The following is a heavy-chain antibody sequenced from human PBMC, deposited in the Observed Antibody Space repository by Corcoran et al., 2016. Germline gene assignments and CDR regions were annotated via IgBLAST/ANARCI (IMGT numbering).Heavy chain of an antibody. Sequence: EVQLVQSGAEVKKPGESLKISCKGSGYTFTNYWIGWVRQMSGKGLEWMGIIDPGDSDTRYSPSFQGQVTISADKSINTAYLQWSSLKASDTAMYYCARHVSLLGAPDYLGQGTLFTVSS. CDR2: IDPGDSDT. CDR1: GYTFTNYW. CDR3: ARHVSLLGAPDY. V-gene: IGHV5-51*01. D-gene: IGHD1-26*01. J-gene: IGHJ4*02.